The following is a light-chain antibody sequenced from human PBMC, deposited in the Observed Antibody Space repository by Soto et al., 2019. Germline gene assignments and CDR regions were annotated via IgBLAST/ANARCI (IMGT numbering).Light chain of an antibody. CDR2: DTS. J-gene: IGKJ5*01. CDR1: QSVSSNY. CDR3: QQSNSRPSIN. Sequence: EIVLTQSPATLSLSPGEISTLSFVSSQSVSSNYLAWYQQKPGLAPRLLIYDTSNRATGIPARFSGSGSGTDFTLTISSLEPEDFAVYHCQQSNSRPSINCGQGKRREIK. V-gene: IGKV3D-20*01.